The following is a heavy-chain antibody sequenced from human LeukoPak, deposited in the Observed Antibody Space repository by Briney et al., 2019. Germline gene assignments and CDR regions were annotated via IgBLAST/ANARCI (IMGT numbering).Heavy chain of an antibody. CDR2: INPNSGGT. D-gene: IGHD6-13*01. V-gene: IGHV1-2*07. CDR3: ARDRPPQLVRPFDY. Sequence: ASGKVSCKASGATFRSYSISWVRQPPGQGLEWMGWINPNSGGTNYAHKFQGRVTMTRDTSISTAYMELSRLRSDDTAVYYCARDRPPQLVRPFDYWGQGTLVTVSS. CDR1: GATFRSYS. J-gene: IGHJ4*02.